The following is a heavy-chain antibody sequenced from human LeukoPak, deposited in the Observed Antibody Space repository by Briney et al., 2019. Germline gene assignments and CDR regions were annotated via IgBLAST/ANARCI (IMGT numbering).Heavy chain of an antibody. J-gene: IGHJ4*02. Sequence: QSGGSLRLSCAASGFTFSSYGMHWVRQAPGKGLEWVAFIRYDGSNKYYADSVKGRFTISRDNSKNTLYLQMNSLRAEDTAVYYCAKESSGWYDYFDYWGQGTLVTVSS. V-gene: IGHV3-30*02. CDR1: GFTFSSYG. D-gene: IGHD6-19*01. CDR2: IRYDGSNK. CDR3: AKESSGWYDYFDY.